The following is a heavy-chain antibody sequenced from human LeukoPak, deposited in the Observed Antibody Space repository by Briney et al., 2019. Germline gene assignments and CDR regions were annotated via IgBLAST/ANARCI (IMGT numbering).Heavy chain of an antibody. CDR2: IDANAKTT. CDR1: GFTFSNYW. J-gene: IGHJ6*02. D-gene: IGHD6-13*01. Sequence: GGSLRLSCAASGFTFSNYWLHWVRQAPGKGLVWVSRIDANAKTTSYADSVKGRFTIPTDNAKKTLYLQMNSLRVEDTAVYYCARDDAAAGIRYYYGMDVWGQGTTVTVSS. V-gene: IGHV3-74*01. CDR3: ARDDAAAGIRYYYGMDV.